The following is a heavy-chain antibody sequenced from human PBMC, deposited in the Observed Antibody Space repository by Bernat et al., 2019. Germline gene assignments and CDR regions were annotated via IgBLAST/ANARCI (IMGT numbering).Heavy chain of an antibody. CDR2: IYSGGST. J-gene: IGHJ6*03. CDR3: ARGSGLYYYYMDV. D-gene: IGHD3-10*01. CDR1: GFTVSSNY. V-gene: IGHV3-66*01. Sequence: EVQLVESGGGLVQPGGSLRLSCAASGFTVSSNYMSWVRQAPGKGLEWVSVIYSGGSTYYADSVKGRFTISRDNSKNTLYLQMNSLRAEDTAVYYCARGSGLYYYYMDVWGKGTTVTVSS.